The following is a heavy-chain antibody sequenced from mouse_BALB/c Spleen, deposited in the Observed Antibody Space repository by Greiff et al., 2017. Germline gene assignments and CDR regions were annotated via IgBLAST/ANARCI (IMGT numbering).Heavy chain of an antibody. V-gene: IGHV3-2*02. J-gene: IGHJ2*01. CDR3: ARGYDYGDFDY. Sequence: EVQLVESGPGLVKPSQSLSLTCTVTGYSITSDYAWNWIRQFPGNKLEWMGYISYSGSTSYNPSLKSRISITRDTSKNQFFLQLNSVTTEDTATYYCARGYDYGDFDYWGQGTTLTVSS. D-gene: IGHD2-4*01. CDR1: GYSITSDYA. CDR2: ISYSGST.